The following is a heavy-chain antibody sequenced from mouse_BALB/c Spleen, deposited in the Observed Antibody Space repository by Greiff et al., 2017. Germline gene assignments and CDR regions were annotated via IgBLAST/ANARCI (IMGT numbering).Heavy chain of an antibody. CDR1: GFTFTDDY. J-gene: IGHJ4*01. V-gene: IGHV7-3*02. CDR2: IRNKANGYTT. CDR3: ARYMIGNYVGYYAMDY. D-gene: IGHD2-1*01. Sequence: EVQLQESGGGLVQPGGSLRLSCATSGFTFTDDYMSWVRQPPGKALEWLGFIRNKANGYTTEYSASVKGRFTISRYNSQSILYLQMNTLRAEDSATYYCARYMIGNYVGYYAMDYWGQGTSVTVSS.